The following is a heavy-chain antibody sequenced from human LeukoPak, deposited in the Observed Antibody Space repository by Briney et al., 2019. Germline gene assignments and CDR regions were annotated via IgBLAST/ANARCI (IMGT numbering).Heavy chain of an antibody. CDR1: GFTFSSYA. D-gene: IGHD1-26*01. CDR3: AKEVVGAPGDY. V-gene: IGHV3-23*01. CDR2: ISASGSST. Sequence: PGGSLRLSCAASGFTFSSYAMNWVRQAPGKGLEWVSHISASGSSTYYAGSVKGRFTISRENSKNTLYLQMNSLRAEDTAVYYCAKEVVGAPGDYWGQGTLVTVSS. J-gene: IGHJ4*02.